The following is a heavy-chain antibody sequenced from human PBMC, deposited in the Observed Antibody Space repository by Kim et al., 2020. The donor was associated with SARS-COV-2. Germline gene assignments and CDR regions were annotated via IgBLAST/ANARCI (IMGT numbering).Heavy chain of an antibody. D-gene: IGHD3-22*01. J-gene: IGHJ3*02. Sequence: PYLKSRITISVDTAKNQFSLKLSSVTAEDTAVYYCARHYYDSSGFDAFDIWGQGTMVTVSS. V-gene: IGHV4-39*01. CDR3: ARHYYDSSGFDAFDI.